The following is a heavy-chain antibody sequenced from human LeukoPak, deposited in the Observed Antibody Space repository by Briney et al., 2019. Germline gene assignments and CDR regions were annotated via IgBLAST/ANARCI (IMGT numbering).Heavy chain of an antibody. Sequence: SQTLSLTCTVSGGSISSGSYYWSWIRQPAGKGLEWIGRIYSSGSTNYNPSLKSRVTISLDTSKNQFSLKLSSVTAADTAVYYCARDAVTMVRGVTAFWFDPWGQGTLVTVSS. J-gene: IGHJ5*02. CDR3: ARDAVTMVRGVTAFWFDP. CDR2: IYSSGST. V-gene: IGHV4-61*02. D-gene: IGHD3-10*01. CDR1: GGSISSGSYY.